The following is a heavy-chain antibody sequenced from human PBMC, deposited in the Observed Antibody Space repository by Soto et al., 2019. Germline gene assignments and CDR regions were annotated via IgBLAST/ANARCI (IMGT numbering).Heavy chain of an antibody. Sequence: EVQLLESGGGLVQPGGSLRLSCAASGFTFGNYAFSWVRQAPGKGLEWVSVISGGGDATYYPDSVKGRFTTSRDNSKHSVYLQMNSLRAEDTAVYFCAKKSLRSITLPALYYFDYWGQGTLVTVSS. D-gene: IGHD1-20*01. J-gene: IGHJ4*01. CDR3: AKKSLRSITLPALYYFDY. CDR1: GFTFGNYA. V-gene: IGHV3-23*01. CDR2: ISGGGDAT.